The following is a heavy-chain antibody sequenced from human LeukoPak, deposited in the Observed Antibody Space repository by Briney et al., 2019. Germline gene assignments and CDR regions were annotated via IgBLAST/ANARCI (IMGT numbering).Heavy chain of an antibody. J-gene: IGHJ4*02. Sequence: AGGSLRLSCAASGFTFEDYAIHWVRHAPERGLEWVSLISWDGGSTYYSDSVRGRFTISRDNNRNFVYLQMSALKIGDTAFYYCAKVKSSGYTYGPNFDNWGRGTLVTVSS. CDR2: ISWDGGST. CDR3: AKVKSSGYTYGPNFDN. D-gene: IGHD5-12*01. V-gene: IGHV3-43D*03. CDR1: GFTFEDYA.